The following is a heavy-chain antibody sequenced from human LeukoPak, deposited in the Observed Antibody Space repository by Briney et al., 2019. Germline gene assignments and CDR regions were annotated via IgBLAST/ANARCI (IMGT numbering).Heavy chain of an antibody. J-gene: IGHJ6*04. V-gene: IGHV3-48*03. CDR1: GFTFSSYE. D-gene: IGHD3-10*01. CDR2: ISSSGSTI. CDR3: ARDLITMVRGVIITAGMDV. Sequence: GGSLRLSCAASGFTFSSYEMNWVRQAPGKGLEWVSYISSSGSTIYYADSVKGRFTISRDNAKNSLYLQMNSLRAEDTAVYYCARDLITMVRGVIITAGMDVWGEGTTVTISS.